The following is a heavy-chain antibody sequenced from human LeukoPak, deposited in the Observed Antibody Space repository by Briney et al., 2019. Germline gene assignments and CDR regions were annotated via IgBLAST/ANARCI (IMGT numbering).Heavy chain of an antibody. D-gene: IGHD4-23*01. V-gene: IGHV4-34*01. Sequence: PSETLSLTCAVYGGSFSGYYWSWLPQPPGKGLEWIGEINHSGSTNYNPSFKSRVTTSVDTSKTQFSLKLSSVTAADTAVYYCARRRGYGGRPDFDYWGQGTLVTVSS. J-gene: IGHJ4*02. CDR1: GGSFSGYY. CDR2: INHSGST. CDR3: ARRRGYGGRPDFDY.